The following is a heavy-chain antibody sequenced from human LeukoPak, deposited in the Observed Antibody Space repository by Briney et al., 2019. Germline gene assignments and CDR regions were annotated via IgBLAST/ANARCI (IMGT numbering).Heavy chain of an antibody. CDR1: GGSFSGYY. V-gene: IGHV4-34*01. CDR3: ASFGYCSSTSCYGAGG. CDR2: INHSGST. D-gene: IGHD2-2*01. Sequence: PSETLSLTCAVYGGSFSGYYWSWIRQPPGKGLEWIGEINHSGSTNYNPSLKSRVTISVDTSKNQFSLKLSSVTAADTAVYYCASFGYCSSTSCYGAGGWGQGTLVTVSS. J-gene: IGHJ4*02.